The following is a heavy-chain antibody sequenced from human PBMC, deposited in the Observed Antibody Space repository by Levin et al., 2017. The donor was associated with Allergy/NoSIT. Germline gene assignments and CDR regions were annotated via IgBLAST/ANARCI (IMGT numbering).Heavy chain of an antibody. V-gene: IGHV3-53*01. J-gene: IGHJ4*02. CDR2: IYSGGTT. D-gene: IGHD2-15*01. Sequence: PGGSLRLSCAASGFTVSNNYMRWVRQAPGKGLEWVSLIYSGGTTYYADSVKGRFTISRDNSKNTVYLQLNSLRAEDTAVYYCARKRHCIGGRCYSVWGQGTLVTVSS. CDR3: ARKRHCIGGRCYSV. CDR1: GFTVSNNY.